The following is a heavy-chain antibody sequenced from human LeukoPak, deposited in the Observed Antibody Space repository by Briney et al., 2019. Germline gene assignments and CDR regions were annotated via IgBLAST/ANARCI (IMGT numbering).Heavy chain of an antibody. Sequence: SETLSLTCAVYGGSFSGYYWSWIRQPPGKGLEWIGEINHSGSTNHNPSLKSRVTISVDTSKNQFSLKLSSVTAADTAVYYCARLWRLVRYSSSWYYDYWGQGTLVTVSS. CDR1: GGSFSGYY. CDR3: ARLWRLVRYSSSWYYDY. V-gene: IGHV4-34*01. D-gene: IGHD6-13*01. CDR2: INHSGST. J-gene: IGHJ4*02.